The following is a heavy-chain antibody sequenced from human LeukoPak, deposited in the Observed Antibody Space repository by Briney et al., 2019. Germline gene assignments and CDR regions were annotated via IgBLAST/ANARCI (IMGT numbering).Heavy chain of an antibody. V-gene: IGHV3-15*01. CDR3: TTDYGSGSYHYFNY. CDR1: GFTFSNAW. D-gene: IGHD3-10*01. Sequence: SGGSLRLSCAASGFTFSNAWMSWVRQAPGKGLEWVGRIKSKTDGRTTDYAAPVRGRFTILRDDSKNTLYLQMNSLKTEDTAVYYCTTDYGSGSYHYFNYWGQGTLVTVSS. J-gene: IGHJ4*02. CDR2: IKSKTDGRTT.